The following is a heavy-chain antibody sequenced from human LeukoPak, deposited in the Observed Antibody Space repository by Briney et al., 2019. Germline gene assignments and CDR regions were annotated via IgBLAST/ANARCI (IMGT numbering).Heavy chain of an antibody. CDR2: ISYDGSNK. CDR1: GFTFSSYA. D-gene: IGHD6-13*01. J-gene: IGHJ3*02. Sequence: GGSLRLSCAASGFTFSSYAMHWVRQAPGKGLEWVAFISYDGSNKYYADSVKGRFSISRDNSKNTLYLQMNSLRAEDTAVYYCAREGTATGSAGAAFDIWGQGTMVTVSS. CDR3: AREGTATGSAGAAFDI. V-gene: IGHV3-30*04.